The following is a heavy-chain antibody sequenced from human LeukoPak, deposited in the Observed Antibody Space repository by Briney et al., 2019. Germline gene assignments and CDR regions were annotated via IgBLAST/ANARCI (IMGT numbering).Heavy chain of an antibody. V-gene: IGHV3-7*01. D-gene: IGHD2-2*01. Sequence: GGSLRFSCAASGFTFSSYWMSWVRQAPGKGLEWVANIKQDGSEKYYVDSVKGRFTISRDNAKNSLYLQMNSLRAEDTAVYYCARVTCSSTSCTYYYYGMDVWGQGTTVTVSS. CDR1: GFTFSSYW. J-gene: IGHJ6*02. CDR3: ARVTCSSTSCTYYYYGMDV. CDR2: IKQDGSEK.